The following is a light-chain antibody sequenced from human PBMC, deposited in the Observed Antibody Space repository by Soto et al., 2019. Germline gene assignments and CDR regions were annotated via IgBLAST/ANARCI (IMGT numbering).Light chain of an antibody. CDR1: QSISFW. J-gene: IGKJ4*01. V-gene: IGKV1-39*01. CDR2: GGS. Sequence: IDRRQTRYSQSASIVYKLTITCRASQSISFWLNWYQQKPGKAPKILIYGGSTLQSGVPSRFIGSGLGTDFTLTISSLQSEDFAIYYCQQSYSAPLTFGGGTKVDIK. CDR3: QQSYSAPLT.